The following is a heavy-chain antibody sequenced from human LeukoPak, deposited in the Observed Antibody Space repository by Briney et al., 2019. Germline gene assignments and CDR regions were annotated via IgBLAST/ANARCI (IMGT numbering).Heavy chain of an antibody. CDR2: ISGSGGST. CDR1: GFTFSTYA. V-gene: IGHV3-23*01. CDR3: AKSGGLSGSGRLAMDV. J-gene: IGHJ6*02. Sequence: GGSLRLSCAASGFTFSTYAMSWVRLAPGKGLEGVSGISGSGGSTYYADSVKGRFTSSRDNSNTTLYVQMNSLRVEDTAVYYCAKSGGLSGSGRLAMDVWGQGTTVTVSS. D-gene: IGHD3-10*01.